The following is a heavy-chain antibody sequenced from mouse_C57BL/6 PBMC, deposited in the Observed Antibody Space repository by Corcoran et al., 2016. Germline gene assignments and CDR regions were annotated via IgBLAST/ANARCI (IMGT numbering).Heavy chain of an antibody. CDR3: AREDPLYAMDY. CDR1: GYTFTSYG. CDR2: IYPRSGNT. J-gene: IGHJ4*01. V-gene: IGHV1-81*01. Sequence: QVQLQQSGAELARPGASVKLSCKASGYTFTSYGVSWVKQRTGQGLEWIGEIYPRSGNTYYNEKFKGKATLTADKSSSTAYMELRSLTSEDSAVYFCAREDPLYAMDYWCQGTSVTVSS.